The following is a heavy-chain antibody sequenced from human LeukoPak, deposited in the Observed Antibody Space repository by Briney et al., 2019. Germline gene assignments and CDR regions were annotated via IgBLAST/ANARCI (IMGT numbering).Heavy chain of an antibody. J-gene: IGHJ4*02. Sequence: GSRRLSCAASGFSFSSYTIHWGRRAPGKGLVWGSRINLDGRSTTYADSVKGGFTISRDNAKNTLYLQRNSLRDKDTGIYYCARDERGNWNDTPRYWGQGTLVTVSS. CDR1: GFSFSSYT. CDR3: ARDERGNWNDTPRY. CDR2: INLDGRST. V-gene: IGHV3-74*01. D-gene: IGHD1-1*01.